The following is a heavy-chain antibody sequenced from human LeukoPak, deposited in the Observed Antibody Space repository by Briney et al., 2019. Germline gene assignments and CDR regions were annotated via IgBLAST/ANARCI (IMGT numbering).Heavy chain of an antibody. J-gene: IGHJ3*02. V-gene: IGHV3-30*03. D-gene: IGHD6-13*01. CDR1: GFSFNNYG. CDR2: ISYDGSNK. Sequence: GGSLRLSCAASGFSFNNYGMHWVRQAPGKGLEWVAVISYDGSNKFYADSVKGRFTISRDNSKNTLYLQMNSLRAEDTAVYYCARRDSSSWYEDAFDIWGQGTMATVSS. CDR3: ARRDSSSWYEDAFDI.